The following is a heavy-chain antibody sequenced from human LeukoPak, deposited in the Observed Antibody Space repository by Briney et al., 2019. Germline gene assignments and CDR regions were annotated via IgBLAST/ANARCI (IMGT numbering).Heavy chain of an antibody. CDR1: GFTFSSYD. J-gene: IGHJ4*02. V-gene: IGHV3-13*01. CDR2: IGTAGDT. Sequence: GGSLRLSCAASGFTFSSYDMHWVRQATGKGLEWVSAIGTAGDTYYPGSVKGRFTISRENAKNSLYLQMNSLRAEDTAVYYCARDSNYDTSGHYYWGQGTLVTVSS. D-gene: IGHD3-22*01. CDR3: ARDSNYDTSGHYY.